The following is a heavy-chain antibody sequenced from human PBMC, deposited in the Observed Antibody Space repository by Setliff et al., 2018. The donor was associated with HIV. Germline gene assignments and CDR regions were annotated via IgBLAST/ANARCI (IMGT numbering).Heavy chain of an antibody. CDR3: ATFCSTSSCRYAPLFDS. Sequence: SETLSLTCAVYGGSFSGYYWSWIRQPPGKGLEWIGNIFTSGSTNYNPSLNSRVTISADMSTNQFSLKLTSVTAADTAVYYCATFCSTSSCRYAPLFDSWGLGTLVTVSS. V-gene: IGHV4-4*08. D-gene: IGHD3-3*01. CDR1: GGSFSGYY. J-gene: IGHJ4*02. CDR2: IFTSGST.